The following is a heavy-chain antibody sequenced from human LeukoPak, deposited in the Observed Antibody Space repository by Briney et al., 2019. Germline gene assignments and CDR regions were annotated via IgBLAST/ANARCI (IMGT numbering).Heavy chain of an antibody. D-gene: IGHD4-17*01. J-gene: IGHJ4*02. V-gene: IGHV4-59*01. CDR2: IYYTGDK. Sequence: SETLSLTCTVSGDSITSAYWSWIRQSPGKGLECIGYIYYTGDKNYNPSLGSRVIMSLDTSKNQVSLRLSSLTAADTAVYYCARAYGDYGWGYFDYWGQGTLVTVSS. CDR1: GDSITSAY. CDR3: ARAYGDYGWGYFDY.